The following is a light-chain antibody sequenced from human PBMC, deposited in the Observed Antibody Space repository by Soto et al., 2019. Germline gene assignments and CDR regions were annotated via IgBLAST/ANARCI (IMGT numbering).Light chain of an antibody. CDR1: QSVTKS. Sequence: EIVLTQSPGTLSLSPGERATLSCRASQSVTKSLAWYQQKPGQAPRLLIYGASSRATGIPDRFSGSGSGTDFTLTISRLEPEDFAVYYCQQYGSSPGITFGQGTRLEIK. CDR2: GAS. J-gene: IGKJ5*01. V-gene: IGKV3-20*01. CDR3: QQYGSSPGIT.